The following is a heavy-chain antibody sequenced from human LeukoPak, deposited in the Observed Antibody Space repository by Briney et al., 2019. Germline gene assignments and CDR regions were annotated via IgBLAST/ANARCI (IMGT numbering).Heavy chain of an antibody. CDR1: GGSITSDSYY. D-gene: IGHD5-12*01. Sequence: PSETLSLTCTVSGGSITSDSYYWVWVRQPPGKGLEWTGSIKYGGTTFYSSSLQSRITLSMDASKNQFSLRLTPVTAADTAVYYCARLGTYSGNLFDNWGQGTLVTVSS. CDR3: ARLGTYSGNLFDN. V-gene: IGHV4-39*01. J-gene: IGHJ4*02. CDR2: IKYGGTT.